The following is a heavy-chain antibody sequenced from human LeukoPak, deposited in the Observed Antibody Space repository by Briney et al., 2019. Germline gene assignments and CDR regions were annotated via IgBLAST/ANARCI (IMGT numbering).Heavy chain of an antibody. J-gene: IGHJ4*02. D-gene: IGHD6-19*01. CDR1: GGSFSGYY. CDR2: INHSGST. Sequence: SETLSLTCAVYGGSFSGYYWSWIRQPPGKGLEWIGEINHSGSTNYNPSLKSRVTISVDTSKNQFSLKLSSVTAADTAVYYCARENTRYSSGWNFDYWGQGTLVTVSS. V-gene: IGHV4-34*01. CDR3: ARENTRYSSGWNFDY.